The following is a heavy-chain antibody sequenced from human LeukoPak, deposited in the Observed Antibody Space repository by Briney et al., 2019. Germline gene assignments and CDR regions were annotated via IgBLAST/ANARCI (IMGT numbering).Heavy chain of an antibody. CDR3: AKTPGPYYYDSSDYYGATFDI. V-gene: IGHV3-30*04. D-gene: IGHD3-22*01. CDR1: GFTFSSYA. CDR2: ISYDGSNK. Sequence: GGSLRLSCAASGFTFSSYAMHWVRQAPGKGLEWVAVISYDGSNKYYADSVKGRFTISRDNSRNTLYLQMNSLRAVDTAIYYCAKTPGPYYYDSSDYYGATFDIWGQGTMVTVSS. J-gene: IGHJ3*02.